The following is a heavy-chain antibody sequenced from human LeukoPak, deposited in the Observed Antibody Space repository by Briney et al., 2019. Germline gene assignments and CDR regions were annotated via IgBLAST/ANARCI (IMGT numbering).Heavy chain of an antibody. Sequence: ASVKVPCKASGYTFTGYYMHWVRQAPGQGLEWMGRINPNSGGTNYAQKFQGRVTMTRDTSISTAYMELSRLRSDDTAVYYCARAQTYYYDSSGYYYSDYWGQGTLVTVSS. CDR2: INPNSGGT. J-gene: IGHJ4*02. D-gene: IGHD3-22*01. CDR1: GYTFTGYY. V-gene: IGHV1-2*06. CDR3: ARAQTYYYDSSGYYYSDY.